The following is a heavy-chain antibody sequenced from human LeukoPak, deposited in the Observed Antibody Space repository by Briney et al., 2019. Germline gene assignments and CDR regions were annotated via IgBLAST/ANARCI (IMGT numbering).Heavy chain of an antibody. J-gene: IGHJ4*02. CDR3: STVTTDFDY. V-gene: IGHV4-39*07. CDR2: INHSGST. Sequence: PSETLSLTCTVSGGSISSGSYYWSWIRQPPGKGLEWIGEINHSGSTNYNPSLKSRVTISVDTSKNQFSLKLSSVTAADTAVYYCSTVTTDFDYWGQGTLVTVSS. D-gene: IGHD4-17*01. CDR1: GGSISSGSYY.